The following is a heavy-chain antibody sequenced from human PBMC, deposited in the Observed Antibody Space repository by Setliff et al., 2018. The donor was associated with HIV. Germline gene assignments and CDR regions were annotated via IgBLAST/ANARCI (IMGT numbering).Heavy chain of an antibody. CDR3: ARVYDSSGYSLSIPGY. CDR1: GFTFSSFF. J-gene: IGHJ4*01. CDR2: INQDGSEK. Sequence: GGSLRLSCAASGFTFSSFFMSWVRQAPGKGLEWVANINQDGSEKSYVDSVKGRFTISRDNAKNSLYLQMNSLRAEDTAVYYCARVYDSSGYSLSIPGYWGQGTLVTVSS. V-gene: IGHV3-7*01. D-gene: IGHD3-22*01.